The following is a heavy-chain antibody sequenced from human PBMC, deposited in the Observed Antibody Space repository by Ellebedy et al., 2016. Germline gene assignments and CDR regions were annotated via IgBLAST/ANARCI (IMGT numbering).Heavy chain of an antibody. J-gene: IGHJ5*02. CDR1: GYTLTELS. V-gene: IGHV1-24*01. CDR2: FDPEDGET. Sequence: ASVKVSCKVSGYTLTELSMHWVRQAPGKGLEWMGGFDPEDGETIYAQKFQGRVTMTEDTSTDTAYMELSSLRSEDTAVYYCATPGTSWAWFDPWGQGTLVTVSS. CDR3: ATPGTSWAWFDP. D-gene: IGHD1-1*01.